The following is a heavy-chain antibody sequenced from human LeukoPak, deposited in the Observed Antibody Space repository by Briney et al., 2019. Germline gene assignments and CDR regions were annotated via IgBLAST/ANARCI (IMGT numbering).Heavy chain of an antibody. J-gene: IGHJ6*03. D-gene: IGHD6-19*01. Sequence: SETLSLTCTVSGGSISSYYWSWIRQPPGKRLEWIGHISYSGSTNYNPSLKSRVTISLDTSKNQFSLKLSSVTAADTAVYYCATLAVGGTRGPHYYSYYMDVWGKGTTVTVSS. V-gene: IGHV4-59*03. CDR1: GGSISSYY. CDR2: ISYSGST. CDR3: ATLAVGGTRGPHYYSYYMDV.